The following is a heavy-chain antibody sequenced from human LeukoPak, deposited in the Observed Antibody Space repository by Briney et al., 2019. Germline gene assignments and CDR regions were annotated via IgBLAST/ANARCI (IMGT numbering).Heavy chain of an antibody. CDR1: GFTFSSYD. V-gene: IGHV3-13*01. Sequence: GGSLRLSCEASGFTFSSYDMHWVRQVPGRGLEWVSAIDSVSNTYYPGSVKGRFTISRENAKNSVYLQMNSLRAGDTAVYYCTLSYGRGFNYYYGMDVWGQGTTVTVSS. CDR3: TLSYGRGFNYYYGMDV. J-gene: IGHJ6*02. CDR2: IDSVSNT. D-gene: IGHD5-18*01.